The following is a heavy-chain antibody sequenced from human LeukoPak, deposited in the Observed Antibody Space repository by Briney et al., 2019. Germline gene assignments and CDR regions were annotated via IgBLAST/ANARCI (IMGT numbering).Heavy chain of an antibody. J-gene: IGHJ4*02. D-gene: IGHD3-22*01. V-gene: IGHV3-23*01. Sequence: PGGSLRLSCAASGFTFSSYAMSWVRQAPGKGLEWVSAISGSGGSTYYADSVKGRFTISRDNSRNTLYLQMNSLRAEGTAVYYCAKDDYYDSSGPIDYWGQGTLVTVSS. CDR3: AKDDYYDSSGPIDY. CDR2: ISGSGGST. CDR1: GFTFSSYA.